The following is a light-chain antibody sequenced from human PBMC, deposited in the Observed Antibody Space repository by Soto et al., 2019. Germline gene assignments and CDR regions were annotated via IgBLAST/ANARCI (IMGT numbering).Light chain of an antibody. CDR2: GAS. V-gene: IGKV3-20*01. J-gene: IGKJ5*01. Sequence: EIVITQSPGPVSVPPGERVTLSCRASQSVSSSYLAWYQQNPGQAPRLLLYGASNRATGIPDRFSGGGSGTDFTLTISRLEPEDLAVYYCQQSGRSIPITVGQGPRLEI. CDR3: QQSGRSIPIT. CDR1: QSVSSSY.